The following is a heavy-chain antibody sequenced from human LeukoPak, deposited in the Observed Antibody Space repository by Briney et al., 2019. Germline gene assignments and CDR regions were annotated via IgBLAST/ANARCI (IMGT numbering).Heavy chain of an antibody. Sequence: GGSLRLSCAASGFTFSSYGMHWVRQAPGKGLEWVAVISYDGSNKYYADSVKGRFTISRDNSKNTLYLQMNSLRAEDTAVYYCARDRGVGAISPINWFDPWGQGTLVTVSS. J-gene: IGHJ5*02. V-gene: IGHV3-30*19. CDR3: ARDRGVGAISPINWFDP. CDR1: GFTFSSYG. D-gene: IGHD1-26*01. CDR2: ISYDGSNK.